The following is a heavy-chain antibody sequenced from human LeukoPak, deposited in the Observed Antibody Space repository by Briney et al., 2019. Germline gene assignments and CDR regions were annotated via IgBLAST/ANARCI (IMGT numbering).Heavy chain of an antibody. CDR1: GFTFSSYD. CDR2: ITGNGGDT. CDR3: AKGSSSSRPYYFDY. V-gene: IGHV3-23*01. J-gene: IGHJ4*02. Sequence: GGSLRLSCAASGFTFSSYDMSWVRQTPGKGLEWVSAITGNGGDTYSADSVKGRLTISRDNSKNTLYLQMESLRAEDAAVYYCAKGSSSSRPYYFDYWGQGTLVTVSS. D-gene: IGHD6-6*01.